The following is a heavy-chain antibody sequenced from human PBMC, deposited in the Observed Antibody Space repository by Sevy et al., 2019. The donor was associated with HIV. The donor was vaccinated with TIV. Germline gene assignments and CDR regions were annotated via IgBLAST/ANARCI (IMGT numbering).Heavy chain of an antibody. D-gene: IGHD1-26*01. CDR2: IKQDGSDK. Sequence: GGSLRLSCAASGFTLSNYWMSWVRQAPGKGLEWVANIKQDGSDKYYVDSVKGRFTISRDNAKNSLYLQMNSLRAEDTAVYYCARDLFSGSYYENYWGQGTLVTISS. CDR3: ARDLFSGSYYENY. J-gene: IGHJ4*02. CDR1: GFTLSNYW. V-gene: IGHV3-7*01.